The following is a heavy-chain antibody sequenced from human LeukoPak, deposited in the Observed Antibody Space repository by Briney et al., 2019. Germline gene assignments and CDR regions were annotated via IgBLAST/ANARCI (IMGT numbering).Heavy chain of an antibody. J-gene: IGHJ4*02. Sequence: PSETLSLTCAVYGGSFSGYYWSWIRQPPGKGLEWIGEINHSGSTNYNPSLKSRVTISVDMSKNQFSLKVNSVTAIDTAVYYCAREVAGTPWIDYWGQGTLVTVSS. D-gene: IGHD6-19*01. CDR1: GGSFSGYY. CDR2: INHSGST. CDR3: AREVAGTPWIDY. V-gene: IGHV4-34*01.